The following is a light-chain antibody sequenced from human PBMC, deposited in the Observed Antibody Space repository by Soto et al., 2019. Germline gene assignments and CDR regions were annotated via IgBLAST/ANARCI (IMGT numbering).Light chain of an antibody. J-gene: IGKJ5*01. Sequence: EIVMTQSPATLSVSPGDRATLSCRASQRVGSNLAWYQQKAGQAPRLLIYDVSTRATGVPVRFGGSGSGTEFTLTLSSLQSEDFAVYYCQQYNNWPPWITFGQGTRLEIK. CDR3: QQYNNWPPWIT. CDR1: QRVGSN. CDR2: DVS. V-gene: IGKV3-15*01.